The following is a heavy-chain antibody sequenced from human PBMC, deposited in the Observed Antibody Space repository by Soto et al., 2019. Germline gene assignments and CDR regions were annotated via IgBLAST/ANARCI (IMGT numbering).Heavy chain of an antibody. V-gene: IGHV3-11*01. D-gene: IGHD5-12*01. CDR3: ARDGVLATGPIEY. J-gene: IGHJ4*02. CDR2: ISSSSTTV. CDR1: GFTRSAYY. Sequence: QVQLVESGGGLVEPGGSLILSCEASGFTRSAYYISWLRQAPGKGLLWLSYISSSSTTVYYVDSVMGRFTISRDNAKNSLYLQMDSLRVEDTAVYDCARDGVLATGPIEYWGQGAQVTVSS.